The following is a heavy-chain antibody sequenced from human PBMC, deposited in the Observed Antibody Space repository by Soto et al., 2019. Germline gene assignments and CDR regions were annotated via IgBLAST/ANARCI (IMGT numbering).Heavy chain of an antibody. Sequence: PGGSLRLSCAASGFTFRAFEMNWVRQAPGKGLEWVSYISSSDGTRYYADSVKGRFTISRDNAKSSLYLQMNSLSAEDTALYYCARDSVGSSWPPPFDYWGQGTLVTVSS. D-gene: IGHD6-13*01. CDR3: ARDSVGSSWPPPFDY. CDR2: ISSSDGTR. V-gene: IGHV3-48*03. CDR1: GFTFRAFE. J-gene: IGHJ4*02.